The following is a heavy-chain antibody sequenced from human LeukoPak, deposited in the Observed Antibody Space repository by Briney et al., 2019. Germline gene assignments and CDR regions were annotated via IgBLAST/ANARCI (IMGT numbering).Heavy chain of an antibody. Sequence: SETLSLTCTVSGGSISSYYWSWIRQPPGKGLEWIGYIYYSGSTNYNPSLKSRVTISVDTSKNQFSLKLSSVTAADTAVYYCAGTHYDILTGYYKAVDYWGQGTLVTVSS. D-gene: IGHD3-9*01. CDR1: GGSISSYY. CDR2: IYYSGST. J-gene: IGHJ4*02. V-gene: IGHV4-59*08. CDR3: AGTHYDILTGYYKAVDY.